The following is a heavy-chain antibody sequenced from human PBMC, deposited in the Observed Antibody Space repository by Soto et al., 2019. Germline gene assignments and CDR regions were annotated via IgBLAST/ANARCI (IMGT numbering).Heavy chain of an antibody. V-gene: IGHV4-61*01. J-gene: IGHJ4*02. CDR2: GSNSGTT. CDR1: GVSVSSGXFX. Sequence: QVQLQESGPGLVKPSETLSLTCSVSGVSVSSGXFXXXXXXXXXXKGLEWIGFGSNSGTTNYKPSLKSRVTISVDTSRSQISLKVNSLTAADTAVYYCARGATVTQYDYWGQGTQVTVSS. D-gene: IGHD4-17*01. CDR3: ARGATVTQYDY.